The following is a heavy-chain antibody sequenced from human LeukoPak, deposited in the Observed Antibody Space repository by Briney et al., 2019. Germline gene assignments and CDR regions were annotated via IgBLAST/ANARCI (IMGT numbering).Heavy chain of an antibody. D-gene: IGHD2-2*01. CDR3: ARVLGYCSSTSCRPSTVDY. V-gene: IGHV4-59*01. CDR2: IYYSGST. CDR1: GGSISSYY. J-gene: IGHJ4*02. Sequence: KPSETLSLTCTVSGGSISSYYWSWIRQPPGKGLEWIGYIYYSGSTNYNPSLKSRVTISVDTSKNQFSLKLCSVTAADTAVYYCARVLGYCSSTSCRPSTVDYWGQGTLVTVSS.